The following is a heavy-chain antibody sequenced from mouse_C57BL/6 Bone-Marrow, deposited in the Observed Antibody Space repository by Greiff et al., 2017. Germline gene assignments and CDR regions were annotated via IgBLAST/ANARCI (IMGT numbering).Heavy chain of an antibody. D-gene: IGHD1-1*01. CDR2: ISSGSSTI. Sequence: EVHLVESGGGLVKPGGSLKLSCAASGFTFSDYGMHWVRQAPEKGLEWVAYISSGSSTIYYADTVKGRFTLSRDNAKNTLFLQVTSLRSEDTAMYYCARECGSSYQYYFDYWGQGTTLTGSS. V-gene: IGHV5-17*01. CDR1: GFTFSDYG. CDR3: ARECGSSYQYYFDY. J-gene: IGHJ2*01.